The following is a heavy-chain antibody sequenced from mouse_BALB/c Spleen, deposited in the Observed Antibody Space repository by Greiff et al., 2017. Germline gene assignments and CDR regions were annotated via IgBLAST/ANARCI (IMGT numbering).Heavy chain of an antibody. V-gene: IGHV1-9*01. CDR3: ARYSITTVSYAMDD. Sequence: VQLQQSGAELMKPGASVKISCKATGYTFSSYWIEWVKQRPGHGLEWIGEILPGSGSTNYNEKFKGKATFTADTSSNTAYMQLSSLTSEDSAVYYCARYSITTVSYAMDDWGQGTSVTVSS. CDR1: GYTFSSYW. D-gene: IGHD1-1*01. J-gene: IGHJ4*01. CDR2: ILPGSGST.